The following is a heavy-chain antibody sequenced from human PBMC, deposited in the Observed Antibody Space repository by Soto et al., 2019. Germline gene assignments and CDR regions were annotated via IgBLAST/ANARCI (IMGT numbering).Heavy chain of an antibody. CDR2: IRSKADSYAT. V-gene: IGHV3-73*01. CDR3: ARLCEWELLQEY. CDR1: GFTFSGSA. J-gene: IGHJ4*02. Sequence: EVQLVESGGGLVQPGGSLKLSCAASGFTFSGSAMHWVRQASGKGLEWVGRIRSKADSYATAYAASVKGRFTISRDDSTSTAYLQMNSLTSEDTAVYYCARLCEWELLQEYWGQGTLVTVSS. D-gene: IGHD1-26*01.